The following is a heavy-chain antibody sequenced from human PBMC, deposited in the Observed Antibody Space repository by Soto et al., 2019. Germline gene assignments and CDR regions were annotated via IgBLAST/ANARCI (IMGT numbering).Heavy chain of an antibody. V-gene: IGHV3-23*01. CDR1: GLTFITYA. J-gene: IGHJ4*01. CDR3: AKVDFFFCHCNY. CDR2: ISGSGGSA. D-gene: IGHD2-21*01. Sequence: GSLRIYCAASGLTFITYAMRWERQAPGKVLEWVSGISGSGGSAYYADSVKGRFTISRDNSRNTIYLQMNSLRAEDTAVYFCAKVDFFFCHCNYWGRVXLFPVSS.